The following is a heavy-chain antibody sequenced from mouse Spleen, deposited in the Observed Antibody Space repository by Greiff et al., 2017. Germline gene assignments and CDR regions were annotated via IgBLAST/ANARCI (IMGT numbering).Heavy chain of an antibody. CDR1: GYTFTSYW. V-gene: IGHV1-72*01. D-gene: IGHD1-1*01. CDR2: IDPNSGGT. J-gene: IGHJ3*01. CDR3: ARDYYGSSYEPWFAY. Sequence: QVQLKQPGAELVKPGASVKLSCKASGYTFTSYWMHWVKQRPGRGLEWIGRIDPNSGGTKYNEKFKSKATLTVDKPSSTAYMQLSSLTSEDSAVYYCARDYYGSSYEPWFAYWGQGTLVTVSA.